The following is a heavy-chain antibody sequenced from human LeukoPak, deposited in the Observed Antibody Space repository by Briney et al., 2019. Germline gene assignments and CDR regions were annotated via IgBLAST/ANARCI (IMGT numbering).Heavy chain of an antibody. CDR3: ARRGDSSGWSVIDY. Sequence: SETLSLTCTVSGGSISSYYWCWIRQPPGKGLEWIGYIYYSGSTNYNPSLKSRVTISVDTSKNQFSLKLSSVTAADTAVYYCARRGDSSGWSVIDYWGQGTLVTVSS. D-gene: IGHD6-19*01. J-gene: IGHJ4*02. CDR1: GGSISSYY. V-gene: IGHV4-59*08. CDR2: IYYSGST.